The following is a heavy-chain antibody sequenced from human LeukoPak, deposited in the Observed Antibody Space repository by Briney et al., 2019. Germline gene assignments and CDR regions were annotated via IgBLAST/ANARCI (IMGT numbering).Heavy chain of an antibody. J-gene: IGHJ4*02. V-gene: IGHV1-18*01. CDR3: ARAKQLVGHSDY. Sequence: ASVKVSCKASGYTITSYGISWVRQAPGQGLEWMGWISAYNGNTNYAQKLQGRVTMTTDTSTSTAYMELRSLRSDDTAVYYCARAKQLVGHSDYWGQGTLVTVSS. D-gene: IGHD6-6*01. CDR2: ISAYNGNT. CDR1: GYTITSYG.